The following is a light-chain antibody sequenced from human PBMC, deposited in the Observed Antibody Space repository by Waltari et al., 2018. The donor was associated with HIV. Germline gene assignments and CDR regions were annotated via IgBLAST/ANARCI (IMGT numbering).Light chain of an antibody. CDR3: SSYTSSSTWSV. V-gene: IGLV2-14*01. CDR1: SSDVGGYNY. Sequence: QSALTQPASVSGSPGQSITISCTGTSSDVGGYNYVSWYQQHPGKAPKLMMYDVSNRPSGVSNRFAGSKSGNTAVLTIAGLQAEDEADYYCSSYTSSSTWSVFGGGTKLTVL. CDR2: DVS. J-gene: IGLJ2*01.